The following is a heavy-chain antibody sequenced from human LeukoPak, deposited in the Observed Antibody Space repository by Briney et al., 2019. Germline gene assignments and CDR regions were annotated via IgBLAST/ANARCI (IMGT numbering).Heavy chain of an antibody. J-gene: IGHJ4*02. CDR1: GGSISSSSYY. CDR3: ARDAKNYDFWSGHSYYFDY. Sequence: SETLSLTCTVSGGSISSSSYYWGWIRQPPGKGLEWIGSIYYSGSTYYNPSLKSRVTISVDTSKNQFSLKLSSVTAADTAVYYCARDAKNYDFWSGHSYYFDYWGQGTLVTVSS. CDR2: IYYSGST. D-gene: IGHD3-3*01. V-gene: IGHV4-39*01.